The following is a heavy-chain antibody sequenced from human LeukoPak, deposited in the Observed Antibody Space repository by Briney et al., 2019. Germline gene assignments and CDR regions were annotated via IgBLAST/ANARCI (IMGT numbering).Heavy chain of an antibody. CDR1: GLTFNKYW. J-gene: IGHJ4*02. Sequence: GGSLRLSCEASGLTFNKYWMTWVRQAPGKGLEWVANIKQDGSEKNYVDSVKGRFTISRDNAKNSLSLRMNSLSAEDTAVYYCAKDISGSWSIDYWGQGTLVTVSS. CDR3: AKDISGSWSIDY. D-gene: IGHD6-13*01. CDR2: IKQDGSEK. V-gene: IGHV3-7*01.